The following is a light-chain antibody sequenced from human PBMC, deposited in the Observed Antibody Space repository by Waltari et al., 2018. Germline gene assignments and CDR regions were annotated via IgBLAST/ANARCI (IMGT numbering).Light chain of an antibody. J-gene: IGKJ3*01. CDR2: KTS. V-gene: IGKV1-5*03. CDR3: QQYNSYPFT. CDR1: QRLSSY. Sequence: DIQMTQSPSTLSASVGDRVTIICRASQRLSSYLAWYQQKPGKAPKLLIYKTSSLETGVPSSFSSTGSGTEFTLTISSLQPDDIATYYCQQYNSYPFTFGPGTKVDIK.